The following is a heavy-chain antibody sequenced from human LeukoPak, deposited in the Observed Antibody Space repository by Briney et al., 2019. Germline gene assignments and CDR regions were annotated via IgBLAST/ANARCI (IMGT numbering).Heavy chain of an antibody. D-gene: IGHD3-9*01. CDR3: AREDISRAFDI. Sequence: SETLSLTCAVYGGSFSGYYWSWIRQPPGKGLEWIGEINHSGSTNYNPSLKSRVTISVDTSKNQFSLKLSSVTAADTAVYYCAREDISRAFDIWGQGTMVTVSS. J-gene: IGHJ3*02. CDR2: INHSGST. CDR1: GGSFSGYY. V-gene: IGHV4-34*01.